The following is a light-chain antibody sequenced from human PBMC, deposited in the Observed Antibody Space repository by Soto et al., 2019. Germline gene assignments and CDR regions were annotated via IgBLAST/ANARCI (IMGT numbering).Light chain of an antibody. V-gene: IGLV4-69*01. J-gene: IGLJ2*01. CDR2: INSDGSH. CDR1: SGHSSYV. CDR3: QTWGTGVV. Sequence: QPVLTQSPPTSASLGASVKLTCTLSSGHSSYVIAWHQDQPEKGPRYLMKINSDGSHNKGDGIPDRFSGSSSGAERYLTISSLQSEDEADYYCQTWGTGVVFGGGTKVTVL.